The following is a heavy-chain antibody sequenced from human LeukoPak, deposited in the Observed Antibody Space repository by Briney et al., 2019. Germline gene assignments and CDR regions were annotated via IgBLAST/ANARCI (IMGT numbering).Heavy chain of an antibody. CDR3: ATGESYLLDY. CDR2: IYTSGST. CDR1: AGSISSSSYY. D-gene: IGHD1-26*01. J-gene: IGHJ4*02. V-gene: IGHV4-61*02. Sequence: PSETLSLTCTVSAGSISSSSYYWSWIRQPAGKGLEWIGRIYTSGSTNYNPSLKSRVTISVDTSKNQFSLKLSSVTAADTAVYYCATGESYLLDYWGQGTLVTVSS.